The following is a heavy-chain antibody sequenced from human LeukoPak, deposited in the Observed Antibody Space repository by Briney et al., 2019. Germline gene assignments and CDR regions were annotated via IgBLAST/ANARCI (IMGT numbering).Heavy chain of an antibody. V-gene: IGHV3-30-3*01. CDR1: GFTFNNYA. CDR3: ARGATGYYYDSSGPVSAFDI. CDR2: ISYDGSNK. J-gene: IGHJ3*02. D-gene: IGHD3-22*01. Sequence: GGSQRLSCAASGFTFNNYALSRVRQAPGKGLEWVAVISYDGSNKYYADSVKGRFTISRDNSKNTLYLQMNSLRAEDTAVYYCARGATGYYYDSSGPVSAFDIWGQGTMVTVSS.